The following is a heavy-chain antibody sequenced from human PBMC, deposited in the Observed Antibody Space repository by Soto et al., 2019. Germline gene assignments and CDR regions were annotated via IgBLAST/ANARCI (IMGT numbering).Heavy chain of an antibody. J-gene: IGHJ4*02. CDR3: ARGGELAGWMPFDS. CDR2: TIPLFGTT. V-gene: IGHV1-69*01. CDR1: GCTFNTYG. Sequence: QVHLVQSGVEVKKPGSSVKVSCRASGCTFNTYGFNWVRQARGQGLERMGGTIPLFGTTTYVQNFQGRVTITADQSTTTAYMEMSGLTSEDTAVYCCARGGELAGWMPFDSWGQGTLVTVSS. D-gene: IGHD6-19*01.